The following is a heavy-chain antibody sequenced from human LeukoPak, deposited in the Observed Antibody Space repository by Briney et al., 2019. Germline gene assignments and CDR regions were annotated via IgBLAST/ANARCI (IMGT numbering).Heavy chain of an antibody. J-gene: IGHJ5*02. V-gene: IGHV4-61*02. CDR3: ARVVAARGFDP. CDR2: IYTSGST. CDR1: GYSISSGYY. Sequence: SETLSLTCAVSGYSISSGYYWSWIRQPAGKGLEWIGRIYTSGSTNYNPSLKSRVTISVDTSKNQFSLKLSSVTAADTAVYYCARVVAARGFDPWGQGTLVTVSS. D-gene: IGHD5-12*01.